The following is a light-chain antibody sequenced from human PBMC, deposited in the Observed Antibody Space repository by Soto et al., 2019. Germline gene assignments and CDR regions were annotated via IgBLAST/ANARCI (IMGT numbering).Light chain of an antibody. CDR2: DAS. V-gene: IGKV1-5*01. CDR3: QQHYIHWT. Sequence: DIQVTQSPSTLSASVGDRVPITCRAIQNIHRLLVWYQQKPCKPPQLLIYDASTLESGVPSRFSGSGSGTEFTLSIRSLQPDDFATYYCQQHYIHWTFGQGTKL. CDR1: QNIHRL. J-gene: IGKJ1*01.